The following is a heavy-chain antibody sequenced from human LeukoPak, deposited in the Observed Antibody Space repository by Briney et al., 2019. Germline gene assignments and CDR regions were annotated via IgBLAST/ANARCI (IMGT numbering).Heavy chain of an antibody. J-gene: IGHJ4*02. CDR1: GFTVSSNY. Sequence: GGSLRLSCAASGFTVSSNYMSWVRQAPGKGLEWVSVSYSGGSSYYADSVKGRFTISRDNAKNSLYLQMNSLRAEDTAVYYCARDDLWGVTTVHWGQGTLVTVSS. CDR3: ARDDLWGVTTVH. D-gene: IGHD4-17*01. V-gene: IGHV3-53*01. CDR2: SYSGGSS.